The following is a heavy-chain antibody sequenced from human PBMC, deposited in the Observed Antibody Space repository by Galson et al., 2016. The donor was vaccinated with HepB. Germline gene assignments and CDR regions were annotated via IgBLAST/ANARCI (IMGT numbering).Heavy chain of an antibody. V-gene: IGHV1-18*01. CDR1: GYTFTSYG. J-gene: IGHJ6*04. CDR2: ISAYNGNT. CDR3: ARGGITVTTWGFVNYYGMDV. D-gene: IGHD4-11*01. Sequence: SVKVSCKASGYTFTSYGISWVRQAPGQGLEWMGWISAYNGNTNYAQKLQGRVTMTTDTSTSTAYMELRGLRSDDTAVYYCARGGITVTTWGFVNYYGMDVWGKGTTVTVSS.